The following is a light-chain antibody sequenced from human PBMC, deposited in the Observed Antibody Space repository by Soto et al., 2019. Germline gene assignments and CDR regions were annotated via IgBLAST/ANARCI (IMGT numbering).Light chain of an antibody. V-gene: IGKV1-5*01. Sequence: DIQMTQSPSTLFASVGDRITITCRASESISKWLAWYQQKPGTAPKLLIYDASTLVSGVPSRFIGSGSGTEFTLTISSLQPDDFATYYCHSRAFGQGTRLEIK. J-gene: IGKJ5*01. CDR3: HSRA. CDR2: DAS. CDR1: ESISKW.